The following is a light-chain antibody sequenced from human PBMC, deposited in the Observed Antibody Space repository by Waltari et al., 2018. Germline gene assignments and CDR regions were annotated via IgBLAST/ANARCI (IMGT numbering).Light chain of an antibody. J-gene: IGLJ1*01. CDR3: AAWDGSLSGYV. CDR2: RNN. V-gene: IGLV1-47*01. CDR1: SSNIGSNS. Sequence: QSVLTQPPSASGTPVQRVTIPCSGSSSNIGSNSVYWYQQLPGTAPKLLIYRNNQRPSGVPDRFSGSKSGTSASLAISGLRSEDEADYYCAAWDGSLSGYVFGTGTKVTVL.